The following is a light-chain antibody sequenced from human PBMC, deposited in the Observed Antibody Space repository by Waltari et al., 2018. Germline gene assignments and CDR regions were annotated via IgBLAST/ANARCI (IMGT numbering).Light chain of an antibody. CDR1: QTILYSSYNKNY. CDR2: GTS. CDR3: QQYYSAPYT. J-gene: IGKJ2*01. Sequence: DIVMTQSPDSLAVSLGETTTLNCKSSQTILYSSYNKNYLAWYQVKPGQAPTLLVYGTSTRESGVPDRFSGSGSGTDFSLTISSLQAEDVAVYYCQQYYSAPYTFGQGTKLEIK. V-gene: IGKV4-1*01.